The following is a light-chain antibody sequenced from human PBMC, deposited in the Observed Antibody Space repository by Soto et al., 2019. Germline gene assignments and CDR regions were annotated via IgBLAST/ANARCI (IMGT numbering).Light chain of an antibody. CDR1: QSVLYSSNNKDY. J-gene: IGKJ1*01. V-gene: IGKV4-1*01. CDR3: QQYYAPPAT. CDR2: WAS. Sequence: DIVMTQSPDSLAVSLGERATINCRSSQSVLYSSNNKDYLAWYQQKPGQPPKLLIYWASTRESGVPDRFSGSGSGTDFPLTITSLQAEDVAVYYCQQYYAPPATFGQGTKVEIK.